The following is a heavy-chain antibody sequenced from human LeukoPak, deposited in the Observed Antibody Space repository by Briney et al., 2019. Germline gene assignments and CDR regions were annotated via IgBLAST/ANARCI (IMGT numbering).Heavy chain of an antibody. J-gene: IGHJ3*02. CDR2: ISSSSSYI. V-gene: IGHV3-21*04. Sequence: PGGSLRLSCAASGFTFSSYSMNWVRQAPGKGLEWVSSISSSSSYIYYADSVKGRFTISRHISKNTLYLQMNSLRAEDTAVYYCARAGPYDAFDIWGQGTMVTVSS. CDR1: GFTFSSYS. CDR3: ARAGPYDAFDI. D-gene: IGHD1-14*01.